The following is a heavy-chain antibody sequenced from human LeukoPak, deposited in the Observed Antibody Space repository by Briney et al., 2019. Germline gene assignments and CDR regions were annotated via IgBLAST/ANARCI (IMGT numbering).Heavy chain of an antibody. J-gene: IGHJ5*02. Sequence: SETLSLTCAVYGGSFSGYYWSWIRQPPGKGLEWIREINHSGSTNYNPSLKSRVTISVDTSKNQFSLKLSSVTAADTAVYYCARGIGPGGQETLVTVPS. CDR2: INHSGST. V-gene: IGHV4-34*01. CDR3: ARGIGP. CDR1: GGSFSGYY.